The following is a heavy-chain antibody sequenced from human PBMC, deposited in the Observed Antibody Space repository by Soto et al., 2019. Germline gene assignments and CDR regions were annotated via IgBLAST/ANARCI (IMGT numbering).Heavy chain of an antibody. CDR2: IYYSGST. V-gene: IGHV4-39*01. J-gene: IGHJ4*02. CDR1: GDSISSRSYY. CDR3: ARQRTSVVTPAYFDV. D-gene: IGHD2-21*02. Sequence: PSETLSLTCTVTGDSISSRSYYWGWIRQPPGKGLEWIESIYYSGSTYNNPSLRSRVSMSIDTSKDQFSLKLKSVTAADTSLDFCARQRTSVVTPAYFDVWGPGSLVTVSS.